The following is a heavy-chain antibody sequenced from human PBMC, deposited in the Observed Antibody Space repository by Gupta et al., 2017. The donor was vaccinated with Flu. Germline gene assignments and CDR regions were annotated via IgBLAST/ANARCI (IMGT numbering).Heavy chain of an antibody. J-gene: IGHJ4*02. V-gene: IGHV1-18*01. CDR2: ISTHTGDT. D-gene: IGHD1-7*01. CDR1: GYSFSNYP. Sequence: QVQLVQSDTEVKKPGASVQVYCKASGYSFSNYPMSWVRQAPGQGLEWMGWISTHTGDTSYAQKLQGRISMTTDTPANSVYLELRSLRSDDTAVYYCARMPYGTNSFDFWGQGTLVSVSS. CDR3: ARMPYGTNSFDF.